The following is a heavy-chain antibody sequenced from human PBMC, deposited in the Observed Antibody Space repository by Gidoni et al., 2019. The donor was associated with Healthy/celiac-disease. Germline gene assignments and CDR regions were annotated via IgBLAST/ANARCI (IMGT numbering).Heavy chain of an antibody. CDR3: AAGNDSSSWYSYYYYGMDV. CDR2: IVVGSGNT. CDR1: GFTFTSSA. J-gene: IGHJ6*02. V-gene: IGHV1-58*01. D-gene: IGHD6-13*01. Sequence: QMQLVQSGPEVKTPGTSVKVSCQASGFTFTSSAVQWVRQARGQRLEWIGWIVVGSGNTNYAQKFQERVTITRDMSTSTAYMELSSLRSEDTAVYYCAAGNDSSSWYSYYYYGMDVWGQGTTVTVSS.